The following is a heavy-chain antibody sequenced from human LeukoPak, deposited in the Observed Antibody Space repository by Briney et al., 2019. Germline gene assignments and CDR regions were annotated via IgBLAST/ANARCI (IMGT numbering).Heavy chain of an antibody. CDR1: GGTFSDYA. V-gene: IGHV1-69*10. D-gene: IGHD3-3*01. Sequence: GASVKVSCKASGGTFSDYALNWVRQAPGQGLEWMGVFIPILGTANSTQKFQDRVTITADISTNTVYMELSSLRSEDTAVYFCAGIPVFGVVLHQEPVWGEGTTVTASS. CDR2: FIPILGTA. CDR3: AGIPVFGVVLHQEPV. J-gene: IGHJ6*04.